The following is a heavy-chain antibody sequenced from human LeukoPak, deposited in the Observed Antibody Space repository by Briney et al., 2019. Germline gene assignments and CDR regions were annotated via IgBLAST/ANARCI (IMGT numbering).Heavy chain of an antibody. CDR1: GGSISSYY. J-gene: IGHJ3*02. V-gene: IGHV4-59*08. CDR3: ARLGSSSLDI. Sequence: SETLSLTCTVSGGSISSYYWSWIRQPPGKGLEWIGYIYYSGSTNYNPSLKSRVTISVDTSKNQVSLKLSSVPAADTAVYYCARLGSSSLDIWGQGTMVTVSS. CDR2: IYYSGST. D-gene: IGHD6-13*01.